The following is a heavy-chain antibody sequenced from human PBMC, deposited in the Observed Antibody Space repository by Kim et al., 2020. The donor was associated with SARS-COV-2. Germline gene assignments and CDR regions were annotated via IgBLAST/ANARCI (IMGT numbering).Heavy chain of an antibody. V-gene: IGHV6-1*01. Sequence: AVSVKSRITIKPDTSKHQFSLQLNSVTPEDTAVYYCAREGRSSSSYGMDVWGQGTTVTVSS. CDR3: AREGRSSSSYGMDV. D-gene: IGHD6-13*01. J-gene: IGHJ6*02.